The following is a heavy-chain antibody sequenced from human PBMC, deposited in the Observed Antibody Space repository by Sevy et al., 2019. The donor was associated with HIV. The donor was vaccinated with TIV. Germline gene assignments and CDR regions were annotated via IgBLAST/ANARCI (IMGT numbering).Heavy chain of an antibody. D-gene: IGHD3-22*01. CDR2: IYYSGST. CDR3: ARLFDDSSGPPSDY. CDR1: GDSISSSNFY. V-gene: IGHV4-39*01. J-gene: IGHJ4*02. Sequence: SETLSLTCTVSGDSISSSNFYWGWIRQPPGKGLEWFGSIYYSGSTYYNPSLKSRVTNSVDTSKDQFSLKLRSVTAADTAVYYCARLFDDSSGPPSDYWGQGTLVTVSS.